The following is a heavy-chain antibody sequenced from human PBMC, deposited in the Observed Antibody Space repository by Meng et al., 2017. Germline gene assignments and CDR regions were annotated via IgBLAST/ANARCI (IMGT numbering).Heavy chain of an antibody. CDR3: ATMIVVNY. CDR2: ISYDGSNK. CDR1: GFTFSSYA. V-gene: IGHV3-30*01. D-gene: IGHD3-22*01. J-gene: IGHJ4*02. Sequence: QVQLVGSGGGVVQLGRSLRLSCAASGFTFSSYAMHWVRQAPGKGLEWVAVISYDGSNKYYADSVKGRFTISRDNSKNTLYLQMNSLRAEDTAVYYCATMIVVNYWGQGTLVTVSS.